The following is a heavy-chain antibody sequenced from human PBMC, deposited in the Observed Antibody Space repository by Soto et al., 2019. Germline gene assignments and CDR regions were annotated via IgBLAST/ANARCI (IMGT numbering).Heavy chain of an antibody. CDR1: GFTFSSYG. CDR3: ASDGLLWFGESIPLGY. D-gene: IGHD3-10*01. CDR2: IWYDGSNK. V-gene: IGHV3-33*01. J-gene: IGHJ4*02. Sequence: QVQLVESGGGVVQRGRSLRLSCAASGFTFSSYGMHWVRQAPGKGLEWVAVIWYDGSNKYYADSVKGRFTISRDNSKNTLYLQMNSLRAEDTAVYYCASDGLLWFGESIPLGYWGQGTLVTVSS.